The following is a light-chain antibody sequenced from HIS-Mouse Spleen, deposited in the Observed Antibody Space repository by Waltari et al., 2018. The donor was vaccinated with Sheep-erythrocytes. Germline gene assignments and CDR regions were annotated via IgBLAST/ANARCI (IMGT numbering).Light chain of an antibody. CDR2: EVS. V-gene: IGLV2-8*01. Sequence: QSALTQPPSASGSPGQSVTISCTGTSSDVGGYNYVSWHQQHPGKAPQLMSYEVSKRPSGVPARFSGAKSGNTASLTVSGLQAEDEADYYCSSYAGSNNWVFGGGTKLTVL. CDR3: SSYAGSNNWV. CDR1: SSDVGGYNY. J-gene: IGLJ3*02.